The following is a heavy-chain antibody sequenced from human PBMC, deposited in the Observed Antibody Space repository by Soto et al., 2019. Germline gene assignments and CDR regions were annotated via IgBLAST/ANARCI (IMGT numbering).Heavy chain of an antibody. CDR2: IYWDGDK. CDR3: AHRATMTIFGLIIDKGNWFDP. CDR1: GFSLSTSGAA. D-gene: IGHD3-3*01. V-gene: IGHV2-5*02. Sequence: QINLIESGPTLVKPTQTLTLTCTFSGFSLSTSGAAVGWVRQPPGRALEWLALIYWDGDKRYNASLGNRLAITKDTSMNQVVRTLTNVDPADTATYYCAHRATMTIFGLIIDKGNWFDPWGQGTRVIVSS. J-gene: IGHJ5*02.